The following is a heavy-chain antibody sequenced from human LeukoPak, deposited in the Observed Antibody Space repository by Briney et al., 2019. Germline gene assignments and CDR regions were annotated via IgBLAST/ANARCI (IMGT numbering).Heavy chain of an antibody. CDR3: ARTTEGGYTYGYFYYYYMDV. V-gene: IGHV4-59*01. CDR1: GGSISSYY. J-gene: IGHJ6*03. CDR2: IYYSGST. D-gene: IGHD5-18*01. Sequence: SETLSLTCTVSGGSISSYYWSWIRQPPGKGLEWIAYIYYSGSTNYNPSLKSRVTISVDTSKNQSSLKLRSVTAADTAVYYCARTTEGGYTYGYFYYYYMDVWGKGTTVTISS.